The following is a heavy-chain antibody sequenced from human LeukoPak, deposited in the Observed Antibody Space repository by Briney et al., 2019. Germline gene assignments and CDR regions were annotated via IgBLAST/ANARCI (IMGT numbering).Heavy chain of an antibody. Sequence: ASVKVPCKASGYTFTSYDINWVRQATGQGLEWMGWMNPNSGNTGYAQKFQGRVTITRNTSISTAYMELSRLRSDDTAVYYRARLRRETTEHPFDYWGQGTLVTVSS. D-gene: IGHD4-11*01. CDR2: MNPNSGNT. CDR3: ARLRRETTEHPFDY. V-gene: IGHV1-8*03. CDR1: GYTFTSYD. J-gene: IGHJ4*02.